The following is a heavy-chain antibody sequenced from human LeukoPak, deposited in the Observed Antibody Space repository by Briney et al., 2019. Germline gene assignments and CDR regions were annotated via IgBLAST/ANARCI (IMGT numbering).Heavy chain of an antibody. CDR3: AREPPPGPLWFGEPNYFDY. CDR2: IWYDGSNK. Sequence: GGSLRLSCAASGFTFSSYGMHWVRQAPGKGLEWVAVIWYDGSNKYYADSVKGRFTISRDNSKNTLYLQMNSLRAEDTAVYYCAREPPPGPLWFGEPNYFDYWGQGTLVTVSS. CDR1: GFTFSSYG. J-gene: IGHJ4*02. D-gene: IGHD3-10*01. V-gene: IGHV3-33*08.